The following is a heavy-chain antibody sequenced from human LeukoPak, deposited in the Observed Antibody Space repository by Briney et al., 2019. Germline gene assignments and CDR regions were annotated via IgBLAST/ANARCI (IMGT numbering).Heavy chain of an antibody. CDR3: AREKIVVVPAATGYYYYYYGMDV. D-gene: IGHD2-2*01. J-gene: IGHJ6*04. CDR1: GFTFSSYG. Sequence: PGGSLRLSCAASGFTFSSYGMHWVRQAPGKGLEWVAVIWYDGSNKYYADSVKGRFTISRDNSKNTLYLQMNSLRAEDTAVYYCAREKIVVVPAATGYYYYYYGMDVWGKGTTVTVSP. V-gene: IGHV3-33*01. CDR2: IWYDGSNK.